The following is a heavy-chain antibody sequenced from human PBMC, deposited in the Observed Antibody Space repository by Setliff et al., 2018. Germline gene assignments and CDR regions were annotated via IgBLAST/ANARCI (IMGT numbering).Heavy chain of an antibody. CDR1: GDSINTPTYH. Sequence: SETLSLPCTVSGDSINTPTYHWGWVRQPPGKGLEWIGLIYHTGITYYNPSLKSRVTISEDMSENQISLKLNPVTAADTAVYYCVRTFNGSPADRWGQGTLVTVSS. CDR2: IYHTGIT. CDR3: VRTFNGSPADR. D-gene: IGHD2-2*01. V-gene: IGHV4-39*01. J-gene: IGHJ5*02.